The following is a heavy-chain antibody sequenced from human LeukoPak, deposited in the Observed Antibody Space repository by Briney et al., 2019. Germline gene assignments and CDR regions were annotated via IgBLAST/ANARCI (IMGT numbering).Heavy chain of an antibody. D-gene: IGHD3-22*01. CDR2: IYTSGST. CDR3: ARAGSVIVEWGKWFDP. J-gene: IGHJ5*02. V-gene: IGHV4-4*07. CDR1: GGSISSYY. Sequence: SETLSLTCTVSGGSISSYYWSWIRQPAGKGLEWIGRIYTSGSTNYNPSLKSRVTMSVGTSKNQFSLKLSSVTAADTAVYYCARAGSVIVEWGKWFDPWGQGTLVTVSS.